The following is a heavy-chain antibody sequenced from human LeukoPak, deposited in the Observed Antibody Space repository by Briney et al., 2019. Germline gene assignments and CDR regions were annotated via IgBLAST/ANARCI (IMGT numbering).Heavy chain of an antibody. CDR3: AKDQDIRFLGWFDP. Sequence: GGSLRLSCAASGFTFSSYAMSWVRQAPGKGLEWVSAISGSGGSTYYADSVKGRFTISRDKSKNTLYLQMNSLRAEDTAVYYCAKDQDIRFLGWFDPWGQGTLVTVSS. D-gene: IGHD3-3*01. J-gene: IGHJ5*02. CDR2: ISGSGGST. V-gene: IGHV3-23*01. CDR1: GFTFSSYA.